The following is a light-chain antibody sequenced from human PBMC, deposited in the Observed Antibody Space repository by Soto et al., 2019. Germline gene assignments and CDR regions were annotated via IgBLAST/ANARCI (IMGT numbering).Light chain of an antibody. CDR3: QHANCFPLT. CDR1: QGISSW. CDR2: AAS. V-gene: IGKV1-12*01. Sequence: DIQMTQSPSSVSASVGDRVTITCRASQGISSWLAWYQQKPGKAPKLLIYAASSLQSVVPSRCSRSGSGTDFPVTISSRQPEDFATSYCQHANCFPLTFGGVAKVEIK. J-gene: IGKJ4*01.